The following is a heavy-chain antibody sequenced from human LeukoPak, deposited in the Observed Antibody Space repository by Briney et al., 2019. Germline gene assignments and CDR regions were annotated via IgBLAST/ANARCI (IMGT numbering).Heavy chain of an antibody. V-gene: IGHV4-34*01. Sequence: SETLSLTCAAYGGSFSGYYWSWIRQPPGKGLEWIGEINHSGSTNYNPSLKSRVTISVDTSKNQFSLKLSSVTAADTAVYYCARRGSGSYYKTFDYWGQGTLVTVSS. CDR3: ARRGSGSYYKTFDY. D-gene: IGHD3-10*01. CDR2: INHSGST. J-gene: IGHJ4*02. CDR1: GGSFSGYY.